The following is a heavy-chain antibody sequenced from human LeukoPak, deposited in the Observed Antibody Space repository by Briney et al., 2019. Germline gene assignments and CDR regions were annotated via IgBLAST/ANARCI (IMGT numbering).Heavy chain of an antibody. Sequence: GGSLRLSCAASGFTFSSYAMTWVRQAPGKALEWISAISGSGGSTYYADSVKGRFTISRDNSKNTLYLQMSSLRAEDTAVYYCANEVRPNDYWGQGTLVTVSS. CDR2: ISGSGGST. D-gene: IGHD1-1*01. J-gene: IGHJ4*02. CDR3: ANEVRPNDY. V-gene: IGHV3-23*01. CDR1: GFTFSSYA.